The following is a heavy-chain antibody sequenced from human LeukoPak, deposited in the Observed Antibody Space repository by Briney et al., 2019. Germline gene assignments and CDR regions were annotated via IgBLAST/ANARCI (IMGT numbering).Heavy chain of an antibody. CDR1: GFTFSSYA. CDR3: ARDPKGGFSFGWGAFDI. D-gene: IGHD5-18*01. CDR2: ISYDGNNK. Sequence: GGSLRLSCAASGFTFSSYAMHWVHQAPGKGLEWVTIISYDGNNKYYADSVKGRFIISRDNSKNTLYVQMNSLRGEDTAVYYCARDPKGGFSFGWGAFDIWGQGTMVTVAS. J-gene: IGHJ3*02. V-gene: IGHV3-30-3*01.